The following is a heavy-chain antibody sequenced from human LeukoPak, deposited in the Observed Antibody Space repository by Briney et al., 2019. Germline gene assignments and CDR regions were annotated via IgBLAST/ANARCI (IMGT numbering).Heavy chain of an antibody. V-gene: IGHV3-74*01. Sequence: QPGGSLRLSCAASGFSFSDFGMGWVRQAPGKRLVWVSRIYVDGRTTNYADSVKGRFTISRDNAKNTVYLEMNSLSVEDTATYYCIRDFRSADLWGQGTLVTV. J-gene: IGHJ5*02. CDR1: GFSFSDFG. CDR3: IRDFRSADL. CDR2: IYVDGRTT.